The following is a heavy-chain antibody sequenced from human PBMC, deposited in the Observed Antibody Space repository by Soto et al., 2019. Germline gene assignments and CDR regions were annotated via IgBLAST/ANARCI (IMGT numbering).Heavy chain of an antibody. CDR3: AKDRGSSSWDPIFDF. D-gene: IGHD6-13*01. Sequence: EVQLVESGGGWVQPGRSLRLSCAASGFTFDVYAMHWVRQAPGKGLEWVSGISWNSAAIDYAVSVKGRFTIVRDNAMNSLYLQMNHLRPEDTAFYYCAKDRGSSSWDPIFDFWGQGILVTVSS. CDR2: ISWNSAAI. V-gene: IGHV3-9*01. CDR1: GFTFDVYA. J-gene: IGHJ4*02.